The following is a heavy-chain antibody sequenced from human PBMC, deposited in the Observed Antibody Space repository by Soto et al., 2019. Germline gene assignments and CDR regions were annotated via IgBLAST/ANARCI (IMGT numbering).Heavy chain of an antibody. CDR1: GGSISSYY. Sequence: SQTRSLTCTVSGGSISSYYWSWIRQPPGKGLEWIGYIYYSGSTNYNPSLKSRVTISVDTSKNQFSLKLSSVTAADTAVYYCARHNTVTSFMDVWGKGTTVTVSS. V-gene: IGHV4-59*08. J-gene: IGHJ6*03. D-gene: IGHD4-4*01. CDR2: IYYSGST. CDR3: ARHNTVTSFMDV.